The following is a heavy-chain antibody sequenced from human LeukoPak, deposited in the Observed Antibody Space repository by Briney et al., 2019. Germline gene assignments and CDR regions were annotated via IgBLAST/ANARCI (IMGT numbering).Heavy chain of an antibody. D-gene: IGHD2-2*01. CDR2: IDPSDSNT. CDR3: AILVVPAAWTNYYYYYGMDV. Sequence: GESLQISYKCSGYSCTSYWICWWRQMPGRGLEWMGRIDPSDSNTNYSPSFQGHVTISADKSISTAYLQWSSLKASDTAMYYCAILVVPAAWTNYYYYYGMDVWGKGTTVTVSS. CDR1: GYSCTSYW. V-gene: IGHV5-10-1*01. J-gene: IGHJ6*04.